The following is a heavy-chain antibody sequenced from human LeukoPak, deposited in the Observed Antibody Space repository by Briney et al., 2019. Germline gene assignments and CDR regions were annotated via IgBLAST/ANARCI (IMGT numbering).Heavy chain of an antibody. D-gene: IGHD1-1*01. V-gene: IGHV3-23*01. J-gene: IGHJ5*02. CDR1: GLTFRSYA. CDR3: AKGPTAMGSPNWFDP. CDR2: ISGNGYST. Sequence: GGSLRLSCAASGLTFRSYAMSWVRQAPGKGLGWVSRISGNGYSTSYADSVAGRFTISRDNSKNTLYLQMNSLRAEDTALYYCAKGPTAMGSPNWFDPWGQGTLVIVSS.